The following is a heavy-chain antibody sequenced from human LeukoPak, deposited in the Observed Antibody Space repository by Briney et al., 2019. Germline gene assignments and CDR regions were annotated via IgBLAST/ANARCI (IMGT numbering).Heavy chain of an antibody. Sequence: PSETLSLTCAVYGGSFSGYYWSWIRQPPGKGLEWIGSMYYSGSTYYNPSLKSRVTVSVDTSKNQFSLKLSSVTAADTAVYYCARVQKYSGSYYFDYWGQGTLVTVSS. D-gene: IGHD3-10*01. CDR3: ARVQKYSGSYYFDY. CDR2: MYYSGST. CDR1: GGSFSGYY. V-gene: IGHV4-34*01. J-gene: IGHJ4*02.